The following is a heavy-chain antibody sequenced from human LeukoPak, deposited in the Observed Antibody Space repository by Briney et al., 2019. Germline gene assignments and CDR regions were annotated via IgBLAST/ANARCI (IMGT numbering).Heavy chain of an antibody. CDR2: ISGSGGST. D-gene: IGHD3-3*01. Sequence: GGSLRLSCAASGFTFSSYDMTWVRQAPGKGLEWVSTISGSGGSTYYADSVKGRFTISRDNSKNTLYLQMNSLRAEDTAVYYCAKDGLFGATITYYFDYWGQGNLVTVSS. CDR1: GFTFSSYD. CDR3: AKDGLFGATITYYFDY. V-gene: IGHV3-23*01. J-gene: IGHJ4*02.